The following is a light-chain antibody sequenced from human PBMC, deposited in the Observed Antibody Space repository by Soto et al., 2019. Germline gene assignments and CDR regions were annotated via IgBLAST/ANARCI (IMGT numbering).Light chain of an antibody. CDR1: QTIGTN. J-gene: IGKJ1*01. CDR3: QQSYNTPLT. Sequence: TQSPSSVAGTSGDSVAIPCRASQTIGTNVNWYRQKSGAAPELLIYDASTMQTGVPSRFRGGASGTEFTLTISSLQLDDFAAYYCQQSYNTPLTFVQGTKVDIK. V-gene: IGKV1-39*01. CDR2: DAS.